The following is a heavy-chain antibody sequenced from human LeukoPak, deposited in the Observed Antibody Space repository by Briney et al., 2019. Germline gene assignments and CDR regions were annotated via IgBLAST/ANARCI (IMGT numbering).Heavy chain of an antibody. CDR2: ISSCGTII. V-gene: IGHV3-11*04. CDR1: GFTFSDYY. J-gene: IGHJ4*02. CDR3: ARVRGYYDSNGYYAATYYFDY. D-gene: IGHD3-22*01. Sequence: GGSLRLSCAASGFTFSDYYMSWSRQAPGKGLEWVSYISSCGTIIYYAAAVKGRFTISRDNDTISPDLEMNSLRAEDTAAYYCARVRGYYDSNGYYAATYYFDYWGQGTLVTVSS.